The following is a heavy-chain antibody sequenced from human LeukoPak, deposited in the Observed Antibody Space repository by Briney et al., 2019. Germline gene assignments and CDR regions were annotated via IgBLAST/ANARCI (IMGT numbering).Heavy chain of an antibody. Sequence: PSETLSLTCTVSGGSISSYYWSWIRQPPGKGLEWIGYIYYSGSTNYNPSLKSRVTISVDTSKNQFSLKLSSVTAADTAVYYCARAGAYSSSWYSSGTFYYYYGMDVWGQGTTVTVSS. D-gene: IGHD6-13*01. CDR1: GGSISSYY. CDR2: IYYSGST. CDR3: ARAGAYSSSWYSSGTFYYYYGMDV. V-gene: IGHV4-59*01. J-gene: IGHJ6*02.